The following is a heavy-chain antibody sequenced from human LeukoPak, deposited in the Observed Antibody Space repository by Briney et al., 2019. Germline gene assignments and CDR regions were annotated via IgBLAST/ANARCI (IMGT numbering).Heavy chain of an antibody. CDR1: GGSISSSSYY. D-gene: IGHD3-16*01. J-gene: IGHJ3*02. Sequence: SETLSLTCTVSGGSISSSSYYWGWIRQPPGKGLEWIGSIYYSGSTYYNPSLKSRVTISIDTSKNQFSLKLSSVTAADTAVYYCARKEDYVYAFDIWGQGTMVTVSS. CDR3: ARKEDYVYAFDI. V-gene: IGHV4-39*07. CDR2: IYYSGST.